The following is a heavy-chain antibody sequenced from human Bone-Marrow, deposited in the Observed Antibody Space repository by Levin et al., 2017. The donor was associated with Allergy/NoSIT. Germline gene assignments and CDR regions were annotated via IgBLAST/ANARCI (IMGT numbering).Heavy chain of an antibody. J-gene: IGHJ4*02. CDR2: INSDGTNT. D-gene: IGHD2-2*01. CDR3: ARGGCSSTSCLDL. Sequence: LSLTCAASGFTFSRHWMHWVRHTPGKGLVWVSHINSDGTNTNYADSVKGRFTISRDNAKSTLYLQMDSLRAEDTAVFYCARGGCSSTSCLDLWGQGTLVTVSS. CDR1: GFTFSRHW. V-gene: IGHV3-74*01.